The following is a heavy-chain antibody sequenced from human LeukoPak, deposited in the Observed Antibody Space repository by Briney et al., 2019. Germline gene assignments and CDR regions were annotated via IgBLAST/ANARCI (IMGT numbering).Heavy chain of an antibody. V-gene: IGHV1-69*04. CDR1: GYTFISYG. D-gene: IGHD5-18*01. CDR3: ATAMAPVGDSTSTMGYYYYYYMDV. J-gene: IGHJ6*03. Sequence: SVKVSCKASGYTFISYGISWVRQAPGQGLEWMGRIIPILGIANYAQKFQGRVTITADKSTSTAYMELSSLRSEDTAVYYCATAMAPVGDSTSTMGYYYYYYMDVWGKGTTVTVSS. CDR2: IIPILGIA.